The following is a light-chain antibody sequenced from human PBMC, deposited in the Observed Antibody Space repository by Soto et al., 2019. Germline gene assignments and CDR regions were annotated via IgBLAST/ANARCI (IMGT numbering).Light chain of an antibody. CDR3: AAWDDILNGTHWV. CDR2: SNN. J-gene: IGLJ3*02. CDR1: NSNIGSNT. V-gene: IGLV1-44*01. Sequence: QSVLTQPPSASGTPGQRVTISCSGSNSNIGSNTVNWYQQLPGTAPKLLIYSNNQRPSGVPDRFSGSKSGTSASLAISGLQSEDEAAYYCAAWDDILNGTHWVFGGGTKLTVL.